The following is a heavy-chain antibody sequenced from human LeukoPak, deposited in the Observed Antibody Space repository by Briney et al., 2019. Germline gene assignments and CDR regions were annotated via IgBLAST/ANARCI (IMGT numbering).Heavy chain of an antibody. CDR2: INDSGST. CDR3: ARNLSPIQLWYPAGDP. D-gene: IGHD5-18*01. J-gene: IGHJ5*02. CDR1: GGSFSGYY. Sequence: SETLSLTCAVYGGSFSGYYWSWIRQPPGKGLEWIGEINDSGSTNYNPSLKSRVTISVDTSKNQFSLKLSSVTAADTAVYYRARNLSPIQLWYPAGDPWGQGTLVTVSS. V-gene: IGHV4-34*01.